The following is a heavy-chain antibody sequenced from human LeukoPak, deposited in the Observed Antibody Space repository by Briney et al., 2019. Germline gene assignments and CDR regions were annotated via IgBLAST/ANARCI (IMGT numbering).Heavy chain of an antibody. J-gene: IGHJ6*03. Sequence: PGGSLRLSCAASGFTFSDYYMSWIRQAPGKGLEWVSYISSSGSTIYYADSVKGRFTISRDNAKNSLYLQMNSLRAEDTAVDYRARDGGEVGQWFGEPPLWYMDVWGKGTTVTISS. CDR2: ISSSGSTI. V-gene: IGHV3-11*01. CDR3: ARDGGEVGQWFGEPPLWYMDV. D-gene: IGHD3-10*01. CDR1: GFTFSDYY.